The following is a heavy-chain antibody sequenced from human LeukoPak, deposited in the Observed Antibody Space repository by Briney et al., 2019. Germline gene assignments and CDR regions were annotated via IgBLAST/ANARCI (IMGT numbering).Heavy chain of an antibody. Sequence: GASVKVSCKASGYTFTGYYMHWVRQAPGQGLEWMGWINPNSGGTNYAQKFQGRVTMTRDTSISTAYMELSRLRSDDTAVYYCARGTRSSGWSYYFDYWGQGTLVTVSS. CDR1: GYTFTGYY. CDR3: ARGTRSSGWSYYFDY. J-gene: IGHJ4*02. CDR2: INPNSGGT. V-gene: IGHV1-2*02. D-gene: IGHD6-19*01.